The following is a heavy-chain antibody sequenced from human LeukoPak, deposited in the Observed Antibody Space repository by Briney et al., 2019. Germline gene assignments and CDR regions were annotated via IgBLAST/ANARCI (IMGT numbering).Heavy chain of an antibody. CDR1: GGTFSSYA. J-gene: IGHJ4*02. D-gene: IGHD1-14*01. Sequence: GASVKVSCKASGGTFSSYAISWVRQAPGQGLEWMGGIIPIFGTANYAQKFQGRVTMTRDTSTSTVYMELSSLRSEDTAVYYCARDTEGSIIFDYWGQGTLVTVSS. V-gene: IGHV1-69*05. CDR2: IIPIFGTA. CDR3: ARDTEGSIIFDY.